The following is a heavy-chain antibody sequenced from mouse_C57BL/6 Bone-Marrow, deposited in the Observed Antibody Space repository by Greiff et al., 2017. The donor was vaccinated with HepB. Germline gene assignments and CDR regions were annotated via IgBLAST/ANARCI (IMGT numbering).Heavy chain of an antibody. J-gene: IGHJ1*03. D-gene: IGHD2-5*01. Sequence: DVKLVESGGGLVKPGGSLKLSCAASGFTFSSYTMSWVRQTPEKRLEWVATISGGGGNTYYPDNAKNTLYLQMSSLRSEDTALYYCARPYYSNYYWYFDVWGTGTTVTVSS. CDR1: GFTFSSYT. CDR2: ISGGGGNT. CDR3: ARPYYSNYYWYFDV. V-gene: IGHV5-9*01.